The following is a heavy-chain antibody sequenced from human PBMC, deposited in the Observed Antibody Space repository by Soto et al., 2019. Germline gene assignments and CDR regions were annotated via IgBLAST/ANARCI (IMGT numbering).Heavy chain of an antibody. V-gene: IGHV3-15*01. Sequence: GGSLRLSCAASGFTFSNAWMSWVRQAPGKGLEWVGRIKSKTDGGTTDYAAPVKGRFTISRDDSKNTLYLQMNSLKTEDTAVYHCTTDPEMITMIVVVIDYWGQGTLVTVSS. D-gene: IGHD3-22*01. CDR3: TTDPEMITMIVVVIDY. CDR1: GFTFSNAW. J-gene: IGHJ4*02. CDR2: IKSKTDGGTT.